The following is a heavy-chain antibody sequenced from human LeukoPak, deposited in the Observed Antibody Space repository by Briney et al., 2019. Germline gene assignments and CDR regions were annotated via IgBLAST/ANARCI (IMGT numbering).Heavy chain of an antibody. V-gene: IGHV3-30*04. CDR3: ARDRNRYSYGFGDY. D-gene: IGHD5-18*01. CDR1: GFTFSSYA. CDR2: ISYDGSNK. Sequence: GGSLRLSCAASGFTFSSYAMHWVRQAPDKGLEWVAVISYDGSNKYYADSVKGRFTISRDNSKNTLYLQMNSLRAEDTAVYYCARDRNRYSYGFGDYWGQGTLVTVSS. J-gene: IGHJ4*02.